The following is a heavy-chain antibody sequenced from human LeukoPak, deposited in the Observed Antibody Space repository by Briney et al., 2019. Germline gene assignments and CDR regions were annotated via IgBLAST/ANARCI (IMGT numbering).Heavy chain of an antibody. CDR1: GYTFTSYA. V-gene: IGHV7-4-1*02. Sequence: ASVKVSCKASGYTFTSYAMNWVRQAPGQGLEWMGWINTNTGNPTYAQGFTGRFVFSLDTSVSTAYLQISSLKAEDTAVYYCARESADDYYYYYMDVWGKGTTVTVSS. D-gene: IGHD6-13*01. J-gene: IGHJ6*03. CDR3: ARESADDYYYYYMDV. CDR2: INTNTGNP.